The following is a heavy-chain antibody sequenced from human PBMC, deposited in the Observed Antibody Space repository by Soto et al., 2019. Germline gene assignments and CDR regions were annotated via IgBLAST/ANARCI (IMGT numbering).Heavy chain of an antibody. CDR1: GFTFSSYG. D-gene: IGHD1-26*01. V-gene: IGHV3-33*01. CDR3: ARGALMGYYYYYMDV. CDR2: IWYDGSNK. Sequence: QVQLVESGGGVVQPGRSLRLSCAASGFTFSSYGMHWVRQAPGKGLEWVAVIWYDGSNKYYADSVKGRFTISRDNSKNTLYLQMNSLRAEDRAVYYCARGALMGYYYYYMDVWGKGTTVTVSS. J-gene: IGHJ6*03.